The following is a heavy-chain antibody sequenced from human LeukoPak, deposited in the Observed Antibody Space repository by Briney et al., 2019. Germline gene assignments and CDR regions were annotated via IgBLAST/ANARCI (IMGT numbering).Heavy chain of an antibody. V-gene: IGHV3-21*01. D-gene: IGHD1-1*01. CDR1: GFTFSSYG. Sequence: GGSLRLSCAASGFTFSSYGMNWVRQAPGKGLEWVSSVSSSSSYIYYADSVRGRFTISRDNAKNSLSLQMNSLRAEDTAVYYCARDQRATASTGSYFDYWGQGTLVTVSS. CDR3: ARDQRATASTGSYFDY. CDR2: VSSSSSYI. J-gene: IGHJ4*02.